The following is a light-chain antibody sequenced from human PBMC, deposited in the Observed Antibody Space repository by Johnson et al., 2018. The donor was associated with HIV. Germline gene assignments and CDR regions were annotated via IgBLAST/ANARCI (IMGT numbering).Light chain of an antibody. CDR2: DND. CDR3: GTWDNSLSAFYV. Sequence: QSVLTQPPSVSAAPGQNITISCSGASSNIANNYISWYQHLPGTAPKIVIYDNDKRPLGIPDRFSGSKSGTSATLGITGLQTGDEADYYCGTWDNSLSAFYVFGTGTKVTVL. V-gene: IGLV1-51*01. J-gene: IGLJ1*01. CDR1: SSNIANNY.